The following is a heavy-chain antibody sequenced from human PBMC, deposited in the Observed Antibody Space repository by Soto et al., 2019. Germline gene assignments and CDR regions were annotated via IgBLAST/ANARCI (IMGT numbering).Heavy chain of an antibody. D-gene: IGHD4-4*01. J-gene: IGHJ6*04. CDR2: IYYSGST. CDR3: ARLVDLTTYMDV. CDR1: GGSISSYY. Sequence: ALSLTCTVSGGSISSYYWSWIRQPPGKGLEWIGYIYYSGSTNYNPSLKSRVTTSVDTSKNQFSLKLSSVTAADTAVYYCARLVDLTTYMDVWGKGTTVTVSS. V-gene: IGHV4-59*01.